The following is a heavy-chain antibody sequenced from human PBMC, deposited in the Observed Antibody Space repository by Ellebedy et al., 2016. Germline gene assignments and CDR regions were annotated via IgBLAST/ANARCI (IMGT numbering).Heavy chain of an antibody. CDR3: ARGNYYDSSGYGA. Sequence: GSLRLSCAVYGGSFSGYYWSWIRQPPGKGLEWIGEINHSGSTNYNPSLKSRVTISVDTSKNQFSLKLSSVTAADTAVYYCARGNYYDSSGYGAWGQGTLVTVSS. J-gene: IGHJ5*02. CDR2: INHSGST. CDR1: GGSFSGYY. V-gene: IGHV4-34*01. D-gene: IGHD3-22*01.